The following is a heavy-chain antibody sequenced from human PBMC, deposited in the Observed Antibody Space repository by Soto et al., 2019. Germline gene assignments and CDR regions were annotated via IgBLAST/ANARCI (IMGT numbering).Heavy chain of an antibody. CDR1: GFSFSTFS. J-gene: IGHJ6*02. V-gene: IGHV3-21*01. CDR2: ISSSSGYI. CDR3: ARNDGGKYYYYGTGG. D-gene: IGHD1-1*01. Sequence: PGGSMRLSCEASGFSFSTFSMNWVRQAPGKGLEYVSVISSSSGYIYYADSVKGRFTVSRDNARNTLFLQMSGLREEDTAVYYCARNDGGKYYYYGTGGWRRGSTFTVSS.